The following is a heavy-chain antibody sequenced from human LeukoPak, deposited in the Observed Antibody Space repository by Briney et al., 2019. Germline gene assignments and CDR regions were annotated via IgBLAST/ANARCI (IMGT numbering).Heavy chain of an antibody. CDR2: IYSGGST. Sequence: GGSLRLSCAASGFTFSSYEMNWVRQAPGKGLEWVSVIYSGGSTYYADSVKGRFTISRDNSKKTLHLQMNSLRAEDTAVYYCARTLPDYYDSSGYYFSYWFFDLWGRGTLVTVSS. J-gene: IGHJ2*01. CDR3: ARTLPDYYDSSGYYFSYWFFDL. D-gene: IGHD3-22*01. V-gene: IGHV3-53*01. CDR1: GFTFSSYE.